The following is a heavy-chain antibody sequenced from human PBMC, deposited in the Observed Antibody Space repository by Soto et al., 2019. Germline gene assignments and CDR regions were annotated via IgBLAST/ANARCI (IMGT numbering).Heavy chain of an antibody. CDR3: AKARSRYTYYYDLNAFDI. Sequence: EVQLVESGGGLVQPGRSLRLSCAASGFTFDDYAMHWVRQAPGKGLEWVSGISWNSGSIGYADSVKGRFTISRDNAKNSLYLQMNSLRAEDTALYYCAKARSRYTYYYDLNAFDIWGQGTMVTVSS. CDR2: ISWNSGSI. CDR1: GFTFDDYA. V-gene: IGHV3-9*01. D-gene: IGHD3-22*01. J-gene: IGHJ3*02.